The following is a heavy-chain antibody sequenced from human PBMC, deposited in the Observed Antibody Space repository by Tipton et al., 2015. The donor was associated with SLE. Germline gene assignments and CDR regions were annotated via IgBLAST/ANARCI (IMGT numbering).Heavy chain of an antibody. Sequence: SLRLSCAASGFTVSNAWMNWVRQAPGKGLEWVSSISSSSSYIYYADSVKGRFTISRDNAKNSLYLQMNSLRAEDTAVFYCARGDSGSYYRFVGFDYWGQGTLVTVSS. CDR2: ISSSSSYI. D-gene: IGHD1-26*01. V-gene: IGHV3-21*01. J-gene: IGHJ4*02. CDR1: GFTVSNAW. CDR3: ARGDSGSYYRFVGFDY.